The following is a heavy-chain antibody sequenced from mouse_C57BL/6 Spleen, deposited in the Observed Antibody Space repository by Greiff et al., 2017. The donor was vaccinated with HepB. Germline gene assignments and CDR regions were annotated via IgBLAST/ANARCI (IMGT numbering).Heavy chain of an antibody. J-gene: IGHJ3*01. D-gene: IGHD2-1*01. Sequence: EVKLQESGPELVKPGASVKISCKASGYSFTGYYMNWVKQSPEKSLEWIGEINPSTGGTTYNQKFKAKATLTVDKSSSTAYMQLKSLTSEDSAVYYCARHRGNYGWFAYWGQGTLVTVSA. CDR2: INPSTGGT. CDR1: GYSFTGYY. V-gene: IGHV1-42*01. CDR3: ARHRGNYGWFAY.